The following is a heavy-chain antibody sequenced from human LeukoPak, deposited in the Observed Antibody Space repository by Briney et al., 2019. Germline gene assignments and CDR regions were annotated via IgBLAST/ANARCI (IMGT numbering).Heavy chain of an antibody. Sequence: GGSLRLSCAASGFTFSTYAMSWVRQIPGKGLEWVSAISGSDDGTYYAGSVKGRFPISRDNSRNTLYLQMNTLRAEDTAVYFCAKSPVSSCRGSFCYPFDYWGQGNLVTVSS. CDR1: GFTFSTYA. J-gene: IGHJ4*02. CDR2: ISGSDDGT. V-gene: IGHV3-23*01. CDR3: AKSPVSSCRGSFCYPFDY. D-gene: IGHD2-15*01.